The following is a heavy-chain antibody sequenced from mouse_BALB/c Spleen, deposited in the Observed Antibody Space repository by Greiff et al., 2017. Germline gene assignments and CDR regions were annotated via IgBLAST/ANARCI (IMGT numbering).Heavy chain of an antibody. CDR2: ISNLAYSI. V-gene: IGHV5-15*02. CDR3: ARGGTARATGAMDY. Sequence: EVQLVESGGGLVQPGGSRKLSCAASGFTFSDYGMAWVRQAPGKGPEWVAFISNLAYSIYYADTVTGRFTISRENAKNTLYLEMSSLRSEDTAMYYCARGGTARATGAMDYWGQGTSVTVSS. J-gene: IGHJ4*01. D-gene: IGHD3-2*01. CDR1: GFTFSDYG.